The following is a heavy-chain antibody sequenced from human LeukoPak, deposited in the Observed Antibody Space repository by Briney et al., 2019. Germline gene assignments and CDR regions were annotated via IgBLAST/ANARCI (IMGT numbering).Heavy chain of an antibody. CDR3: AKDSVVHHGFDI. D-gene: IGHD3-16*02. V-gene: IGHV3-23*01. J-gene: IGHJ3*02. Sequence: PGGSLRLSCAVSGFTFSSYAMSWVSRAPGKGLEWVVAISGGFRTYYADSVKGRFTISRDNSKNTVYLQLNSLRAEDTAVYYCAKDSVVHHGFDIWGQGTMVTVSS. CDR2: ISGGFRT. CDR1: GFTFSSYA.